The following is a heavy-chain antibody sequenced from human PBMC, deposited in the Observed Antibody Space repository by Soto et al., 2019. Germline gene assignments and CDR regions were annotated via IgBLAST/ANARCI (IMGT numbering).Heavy chain of an antibody. CDR2: INPSGGST. D-gene: IGHD4-4*01. V-gene: IGHV1-46*01. J-gene: IGHJ6*02. Sequence: GASVKVSCKASGYTFTSYYMHWVRQAPGQGLEWMGTINPSGGSTGYAQKFQGRVTMTRDTSTSTVYMEVSSLRSEDTAVYYCARELAGLTSDLYYYGMDVWGQGTTVTVSS. CDR1: GYTFTSYY. CDR3: ARELAGLTSDLYYYGMDV.